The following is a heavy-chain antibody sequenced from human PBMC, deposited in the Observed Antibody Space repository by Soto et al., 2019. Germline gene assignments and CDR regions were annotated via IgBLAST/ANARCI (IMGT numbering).Heavy chain of an antibody. Sequence: PGESLKISCKGSGYTFTDYWIGWVRQMPGKGLEWMGIIYPGDSDTRYSPSFQGQVTISADKSISTAYLQWSSLKASDTAMYYCARCEGCFTVVTPYAFDIWGQGTMVTVSS. V-gene: IGHV5-51*01. J-gene: IGHJ3*02. CDR2: IYPGDSDT. CDR3: ARCEGCFTVVTPYAFDI. D-gene: IGHD2-21*02. CDR1: GYTFTDYW.